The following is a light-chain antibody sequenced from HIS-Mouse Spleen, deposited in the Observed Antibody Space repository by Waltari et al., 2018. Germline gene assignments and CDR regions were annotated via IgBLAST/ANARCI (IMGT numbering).Light chain of an antibody. CDR3: QQLNSYPPT. J-gene: IGKJ1*01. Sequence: DIQLTQSPSFLSASVGDRVTLTCRASRGISSYLAWYQQKTGKAPKLLIYAASTLQSGVPSRFSGSGSGTEFTLTISSLQPEDFATYYCQQLNSYPPTFGQGTKVEIK. V-gene: IGKV1-9*01. CDR1: RGISSY. CDR2: AAS.